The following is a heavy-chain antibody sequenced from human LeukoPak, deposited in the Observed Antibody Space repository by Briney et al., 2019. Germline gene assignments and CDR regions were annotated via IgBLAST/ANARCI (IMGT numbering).Heavy chain of an antibody. Sequence: PSETLSLTCTVSGGSISSYYWSWIRQPPGKGLEWIGYIYYSGSTNYNPSLKSRVTISVDTSKNQFSLKLSSVTAADTAVYYCAREAYSSNWRGYYYYYYGMDVWGQGTTVTVSS. CDR3: AREAYSSNWRGYYYYYYGMDV. V-gene: IGHV4-59*12. CDR2: IYYSGST. CDR1: GGSISSYY. J-gene: IGHJ6*02. D-gene: IGHD6-13*01.